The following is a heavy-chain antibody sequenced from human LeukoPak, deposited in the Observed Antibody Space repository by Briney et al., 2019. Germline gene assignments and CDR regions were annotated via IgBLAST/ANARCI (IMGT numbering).Heavy chain of an antibody. CDR2: ISGSGGST. J-gene: IGHJ4*02. CDR1: GFTFSSYA. Sequence: GGSLRLSCAASGFTFSSYAMSWFRQPPGKGLEWVSAISGSGGSTYYADSVKGRFTISRDNSKNTLYLQMNSLRAEDTAVYYCARRTGAYYYFDYWGQGTLVTVSS. V-gene: IGHV3-23*01. CDR3: ARRTGAYYYFDY. D-gene: IGHD2-21*01.